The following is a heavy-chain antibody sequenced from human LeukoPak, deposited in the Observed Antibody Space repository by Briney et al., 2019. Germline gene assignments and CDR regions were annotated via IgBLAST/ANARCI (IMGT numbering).Heavy chain of an antibody. D-gene: IGHD5-24*01. CDR2: IYPGDSGT. CDR1: GYRFTNYW. J-gene: IGHJ4*02. CDR3: ARASRDGYNQNFDY. V-gene: IGHV5-51*01. Sequence: GASLQISFKGSGYRFTNYWIGWVRQMPGKGLEWMGIIYPGDSGTRYSPSFQGQVTISADRSISTAYLHWSSLKVSDTAMYYCARASRDGYNQNFDYWGQGTLVTVSS.